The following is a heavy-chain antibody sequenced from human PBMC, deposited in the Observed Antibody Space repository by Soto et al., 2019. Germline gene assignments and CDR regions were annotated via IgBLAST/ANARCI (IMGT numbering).Heavy chain of an antibody. CDR3: ARRSDDFWSGYYPGWFDP. Sequence: SETLSLTCTVSGGSISSSSYYWGWIRQPPGRGLEWIGSIYYSGSTYYNPSLKSRVTISVDTSKNQFSLKLSSVTAADTAVYYCARRSDDFWSGYYPGWFDPWGQGTLVTVSS. D-gene: IGHD3-3*01. V-gene: IGHV4-39*01. CDR1: GGSISSSSYY. J-gene: IGHJ5*02. CDR2: IYYSGST.